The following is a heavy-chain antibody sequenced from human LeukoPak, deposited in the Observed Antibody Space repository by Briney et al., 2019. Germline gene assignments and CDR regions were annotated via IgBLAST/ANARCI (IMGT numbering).Heavy chain of an antibody. V-gene: IGHV4-39*07. D-gene: IGHD5-18*01. CDR2: IFHSGST. Sequence: SETLSLTCTVSGASITSSGYYWGWIRQPPGTGLEWIGTIFHSGSTYYNPSLKSRVTISLDTSKNQFSLRLSSVTAADTAVYYCAKGAGGFSYYNWFDPWGQGTLVTVSS. J-gene: IGHJ5*02. CDR1: GASITSSGYY. CDR3: AKGAGGFSYYNWFDP.